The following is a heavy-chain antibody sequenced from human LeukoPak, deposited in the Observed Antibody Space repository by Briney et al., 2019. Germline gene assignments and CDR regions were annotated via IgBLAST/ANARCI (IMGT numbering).Heavy chain of an antibody. CDR2: VYYSGST. V-gene: IGHV4-31*03. D-gene: IGHD3-22*01. Sequence: SETLSLTCTVSGGSISSGGEYWSWIRHLPGKGLEWIGYVYYSGSTYYNPSLESRITMSVDTSENQFSLKLTSVTAADTAVHYCAREKTAYYYDRSGFSEGAFDVWGQGTMVTVSS. CDR3: AREKTAYYYDRSGFSEGAFDV. CDR1: GGSISSGGEY. J-gene: IGHJ3*01.